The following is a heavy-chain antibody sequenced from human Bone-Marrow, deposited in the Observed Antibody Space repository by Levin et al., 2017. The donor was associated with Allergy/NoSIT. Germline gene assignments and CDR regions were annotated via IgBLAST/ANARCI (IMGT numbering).Heavy chain of an antibody. J-gene: IGHJ4*02. CDR1: GFTFSLYS. D-gene: IGHD3-3*01. CDR3: AKDRSGGYYDFLSGAGVGDY. V-gene: IGHV3-23*01. Sequence: GGSLRLSCAASGFTFSLYSMNWVRQTPGKGLEWVSGIGGSGGSTYYADSVKGRFTISRDNSKNTLYLQMNSLRAEDTAVYYCAKDRSGGYYDFLSGAGVGDYWGQGTRVTVSS. CDR2: IGGSGGST.